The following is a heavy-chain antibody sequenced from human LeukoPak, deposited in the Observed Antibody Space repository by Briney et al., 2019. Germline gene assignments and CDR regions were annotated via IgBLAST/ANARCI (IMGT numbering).Heavy chain of an antibody. Sequence: GSPVKVSCKASGGTFSSYAISWVRQAPGQGLEWMGWINPNSGGTNYAQRFQGRVTMTRDTSINTAYMELSRLRSEDTAVYYCARVTMVRGVAYYYGMDVWGQGTTVTVSS. V-gene: IGHV1-2*02. CDR3: ARVTMVRGVAYYYGMDV. CDR2: INPNSGGT. J-gene: IGHJ6*02. CDR1: GGTFSSYA. D-gene: IGHD3-10*01.